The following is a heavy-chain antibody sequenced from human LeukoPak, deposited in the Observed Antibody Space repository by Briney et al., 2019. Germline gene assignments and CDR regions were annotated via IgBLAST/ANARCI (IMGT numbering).Heavy chain of an antibody. CDR3: GRDNDSRDPPHFDY. J-gene: IGHJ4*02. D-gene: IGHD3-16*01. CDR1: GGTFSSYA. V-gene: IGHV1-69*06. CDR2: VIPIFGTA. Sequence: LVKVSCKASGGTFSSYAISWVRQAPGPGLEWMGGVIPIFGTANYDQTFRGRVTTTADNSTRTDYMELRSLRSDDTTAYYCGRDNDSRDPPHFDYWGQGTLVTVSS.